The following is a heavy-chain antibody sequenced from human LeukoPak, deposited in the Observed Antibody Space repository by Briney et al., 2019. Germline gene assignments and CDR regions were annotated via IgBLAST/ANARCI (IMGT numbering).Heavy chain of an antibody. CDR2: IYHSGST. CDR3: ARGTGISYYDSSGYYQDDAFDI. CDR1: GYSISSGYY. V-gene: IGHV4-38-2*01. J-gene: IGHJ3*02. D-gene: IGHD3-22*01. Sequence: SETLSLTCAVSGYSISSGYYWGWIRQPPGKGLEWIGSIYHSGSTYYNPSLKSRVTISVDTSKNQFSLKLSSVTAADTAVYYCARGTGISYYDSSGYYQDDAFDIWGQGTMVTVSS.